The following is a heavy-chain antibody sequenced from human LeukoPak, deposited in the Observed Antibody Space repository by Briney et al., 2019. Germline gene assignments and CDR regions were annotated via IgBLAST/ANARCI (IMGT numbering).Heavy chain of an antibody. D-gene: IGHD4-23*01. J-gene: IGHJ4*02. V-gene: IGHV4-4*07. Sequence: SETLSLTCTVSGGSITGYYWSWIRQPAGKGLEWIGRIYTSGSTNYNPSLKSRVTMSVDTSKNQFSLKLSSVTAADTAVYYCARGAHHGGNNFDYWGQGTLVTVSS. CDR1: GGSITGYY. CDR3: ARGAHHGGNNFDY. CDR2: IYTSGST.